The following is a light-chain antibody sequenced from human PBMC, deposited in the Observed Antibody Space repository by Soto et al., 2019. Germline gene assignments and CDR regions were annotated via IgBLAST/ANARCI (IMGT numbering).Light chain of an antibody. CDR1: QSVTDF. Sequence: EIVLTQSPATLSLSPGERATLSCRASQSVTDFLAWYQQKPGQAPRLLIYDASNRATGVPARFSGSGSGTDFSLTISSLEPKDSAVYYGQQRSGCPPLTFGGGTKVAIK. J-gene: IGKJ4*01. CDR3: QQRSGCPPLT. CDR2: DAS. V-gene: IGKV3-11*01.